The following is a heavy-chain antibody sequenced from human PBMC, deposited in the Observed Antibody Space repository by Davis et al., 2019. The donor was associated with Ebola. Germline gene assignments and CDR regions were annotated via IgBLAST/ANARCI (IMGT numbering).Heavy chain of an antibody. CDR2: ISYDGSNK. CDR1: GFTFSSYA. V-gene: IGHV3-30-3*01. Sequence: GGSLRLSCAASGFTFSSYAMHWVRQAPGKGLEWVAVISYDGSNKYYADSVKGRFTISRDNSKNTLYLQMNSLRAEDTATYYCAKGADLESWGQGTLVTVSS. J-gene: IGHJ4*02. CDR3: AKGADLES.